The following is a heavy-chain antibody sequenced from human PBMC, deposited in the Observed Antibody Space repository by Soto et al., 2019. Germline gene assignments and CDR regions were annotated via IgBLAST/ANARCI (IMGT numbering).Heavy chain of an antibody. Sequence: QVPLVQSGVEVKQPGASVRVSCTSSGYTFSTFGISWVRQAPGQGLEWMGWIYVYNGNTDYAEKFQGRVTMTADTSTRTAYMELRSLTSDDTAAYFCTRAIAGGYGHTTLDYWGQGTLVTVSS. J-gene: IGHJ4*02. D-gene: IGHD5-18*01. CDR2: IYVYNGNT. CDR1: GYTFSTFG. CDR3: TRAIAGGYGHTTLDY. V-gene: IGHV1-18*01.